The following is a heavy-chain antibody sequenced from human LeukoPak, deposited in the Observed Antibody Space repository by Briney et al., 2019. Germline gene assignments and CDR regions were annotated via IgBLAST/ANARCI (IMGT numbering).Heavy chain of an antibody. CDR3: ARGSFLRSSIDYFDY. Sequence: SETLSLTCTVSGGSISTYYWTWIRQPPGKGLEWIGCIYYSGSTNYNPSLKSRVTISVDTSKNQFSLKLSSVTAADTAVYYCARGSFLRSSIDYFDYWGQGTPVTVSS. CDR2: IYYSGST. D-gene: IGHD2/OR15-2a*01. CDR1: GGSISTYY. J-gene: IGHJ4*02. V-gene: IGHV4-59*01.